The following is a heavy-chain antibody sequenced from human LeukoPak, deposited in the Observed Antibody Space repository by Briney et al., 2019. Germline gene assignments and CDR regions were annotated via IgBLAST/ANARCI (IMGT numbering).Heavy chain of an antibody. Sequence: ASVTVSCKASGYTFTSYGISWVRQAPGQGLEWMGWISAYNGNTNYAQNFQGRVTMTTDTSTNTAYMELRSLRSDDTAIYYCARSTSIVGKFDYWGQGTLVTVSS. CDR2: ISAYNGNT. D-gene: IGHD1-26*01. CDR1: GYTFTSYG. CDR3: ARSTSIVGKFDY. V-gene: IGHV1-18*01. J-gene: IGHJ4*02.